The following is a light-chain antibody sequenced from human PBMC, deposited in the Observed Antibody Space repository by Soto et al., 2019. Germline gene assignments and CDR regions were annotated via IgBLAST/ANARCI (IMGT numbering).Light chain of an antibody. CDR2: DAS. V-gene: IGKV3-11*01. CDR1: QSVSSY. Sequence: EIVLTQSPATLSLSPGERATLSCRASQSVSSYLAWYQQKPGQAPRLLIYDASNRATGIPARFSGSGSGTDFTLTISSLEPEDFAVYYCQQRSNWPPLTFVGWTKVEIK. J-gene: IGKJ4*01. CDR3: QQRSNWPPLT.